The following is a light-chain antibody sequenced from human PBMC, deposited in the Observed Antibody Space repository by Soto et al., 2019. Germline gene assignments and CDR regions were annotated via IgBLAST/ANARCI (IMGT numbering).Light chain of an antibody. J-gene: IGKJ5*01. V-gene: IGKV3-15*01. CDR2: DAS. Sequence: ETVMTQSPATLSVSPGERGTLSCRASQSVSSNLAWYQQKPGQTPRLLIYDASTRATGITARFSGSGSGTEFTLTISSLQSEDFAVYHCQQYNDWPITFGQGTRLEIK. CDR3: QQYNDWPIT. CDR1: QSVSSN.